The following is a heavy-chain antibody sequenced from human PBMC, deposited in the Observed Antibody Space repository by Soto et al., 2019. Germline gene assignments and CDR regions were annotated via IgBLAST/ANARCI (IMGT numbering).Heavy chain of an antibody. CDR1: GGSISSSSYY. J-gene: IGHJ3*02. V-gene: IGHV4-39*01. D-gene: IGHD6-19*01. CDR3: ARHSSSGWPDAFDI. CDR2: IYYSGST. Sequence: SSETLSLTCTVSGGSISSSSYYWGWIRQPPGKGLEWIGSIYYSGSTYYNPSLKSRVTISVDTSKNQFSLKLSSVTAADTAVYYCARHSSSGWPDAFDIWGQGTTVPVSS.